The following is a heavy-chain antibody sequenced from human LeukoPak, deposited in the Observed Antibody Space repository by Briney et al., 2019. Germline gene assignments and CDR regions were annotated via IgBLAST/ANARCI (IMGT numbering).Heavy chain of an antibody. CDR2: INPNSGGT. Sequence: ASVKVSCKASGYTCTGYYMHWVRQAPGQGLEWMGWINPNSGGTNYAQKFQGWVTMTRDTSISTAYMELSRLRSDDTAVYYCARDFGLGHYYFDYWGQGTLVTVSS. CDR3: ARDFGLGHYYFDY. D-gene: IGHD3/OR15-3a*01. J-gene: IGHJ4*02. CDR1: GYTCTGYY. V-gene: IGHV1-2*04.